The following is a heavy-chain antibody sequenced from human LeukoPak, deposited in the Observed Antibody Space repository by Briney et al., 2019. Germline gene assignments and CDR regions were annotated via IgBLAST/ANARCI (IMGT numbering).Heavy chain of an antibody. J-gene: IGHJ5*02. Sequence: GGSLRLSCAASGFTFSSYAMSWVRQAPGKGLEWVSAISGSGGSTYYADSVKGRFTISRDNSKNTLYLQMNSLRAEDTAVYYCARRRVVPAAIRINWFDPWGQGILVTVSS. V-gene: IGHV3-23*01. CDR1: GFTFSSYA. CDR3: ARRRVVPAAIRINWFDP. D-gene: IGHD2-2*02. CDR2: ISGSGGST.